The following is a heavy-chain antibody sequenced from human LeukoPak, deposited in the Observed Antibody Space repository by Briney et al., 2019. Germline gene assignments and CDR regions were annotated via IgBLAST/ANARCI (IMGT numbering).Heavy chain of an antibody. J-gene: IGHJ5*02. Sequence: KPSETLSLTCAVYGGSFSGYYWGWIRQPPGKGLEWIGSIYYSGSTYYNPSLKSRVTISVDTSKNQFSLKLSSVTAADTAVYYCARDIEATYYDFWSGSENNWFDPWGQGTLVTVSS. V-gene: IGHV4-34*01. CDR3: ARDIEATYYDFWSGSENNWFDP. CDR1: GGSFSGYY. D-gene: IGHD3-3*01. CDR2: IYYSGST.